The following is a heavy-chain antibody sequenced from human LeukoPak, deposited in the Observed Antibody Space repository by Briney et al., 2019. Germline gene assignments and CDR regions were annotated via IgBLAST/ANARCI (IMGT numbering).Heavy chain of an antibody. Sequence: GGSLRLSCAASGFTFGSYATSWVRQAPGKGLEWVSAIGGSGGGTKYADSVKGRFTISRDNSKNTLYLQMDSLRAEDTAVYYCARDPTDITMVRGDPRYYYYGMDVWGQGTTVTVSS. V-gene: IGHV3-23*01. CDR2: IGGSGGGT. CDR3: ARDPTDITMVRGDPRYYYYGMDV. J-gene: IGHJ6*02. CDR1: GFTFGSYA. D-gene: IGHD3-10*01.